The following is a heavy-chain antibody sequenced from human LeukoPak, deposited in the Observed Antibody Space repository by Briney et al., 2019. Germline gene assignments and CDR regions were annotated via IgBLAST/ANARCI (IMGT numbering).Heavy chain of an antibody. V-gene: IGHV4-38-2*02. CDR2: IYHSGST. D-gene: IGHD2-2*01. CDR3: ARNTTSYCSSTSCAPHKWFDP. J-gene: IGHJ5*02. Sequence: SETLSLTCTVSGYSISSGYYWGWIRQPPGKGLEWIGSIYHSGSTYYNPSLKSRVTISVDTSKNQFSLKLSSVTAADTAVYYCARNTTSYCSSTSCAPHKWFDPWGQGTLVTVSS. CDR1: GYSISSGYY.